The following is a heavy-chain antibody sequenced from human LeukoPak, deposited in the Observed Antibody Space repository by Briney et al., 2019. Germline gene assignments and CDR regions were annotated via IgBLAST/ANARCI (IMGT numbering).Heavy chain of an antibody. V-gene: IGHV3-23*01. CDR1: GITFSNYF. Sequence: GGSLRLSCAASGITFSNYFMSWVRQAPGKGLEWVSAIGPSGGNTYYADSVKGRFTISRDNSKNTLYLQMTSLRAEETAVYYCAKDSKMSYYGSGSHYDYWGQGTLVTVSS. CDR3: AKDSKMSYYGSGSHYDY. J-gene: IGHJ4*02. CDR2: IGPSGGNT. D-gene: IGHD3-10*01.